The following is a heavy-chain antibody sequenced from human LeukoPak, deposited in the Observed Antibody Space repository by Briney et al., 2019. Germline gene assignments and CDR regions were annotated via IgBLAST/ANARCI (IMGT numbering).Heavy chain of an antibody. CDR1: GYTFTSYY. CDR2: INPSGGST. J-gene: IGHJ6*02. CDR3: ARAGPQIAVAGQYYYYGMDV. D-gene: IGHD6-19*01. Sequence: ASVNVSCTASGYTFTSYYMHWVRQAPGQGLEWMGIINPSGGSTSYAQKFQGRVTMTRDTSTSTVYMELSSLRSEDTAVYYCARAGPQIAVAGQYYYYGMDVWGQGTTVTVSS. V-gene: IGHV1-46*01.